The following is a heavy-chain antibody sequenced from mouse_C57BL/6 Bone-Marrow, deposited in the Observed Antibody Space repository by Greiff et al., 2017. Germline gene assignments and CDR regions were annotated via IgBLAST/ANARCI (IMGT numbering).Heavy chain of an antibody. Sequence: EVKLMESGGGLVKPGGSLKISCAASGFTFSSYAMSWVRQTPEKRLEWVATISAGGSYTYYPDNVKGRFTISRDNAKNNLYLQMSHLKSEDTAMYYCARDRATVVAPYFDYWGQGTTLTVSS. D-gene: IGHD1-1*01. V-gene: IGHV5-4*01. CDR3: ARDRATVVAPYFDY. CDR2: ISAGGSYT. CDR1: GFTFSSYA. J-gene: IGHJ2*01.